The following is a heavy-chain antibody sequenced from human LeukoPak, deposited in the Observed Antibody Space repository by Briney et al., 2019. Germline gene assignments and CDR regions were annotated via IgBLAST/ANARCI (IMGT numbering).Heavy chain of an antibody. J-gene: IGHJ6*03. CDR2: MYNSGST. D-gene: IGHD3-10*01. V-gene: IGHV4-59*08. Sequence: PSETLSLTCIVSGGSISSYNWNWIRQPPGKGLEWIGYMYNSGSTNYNPSLKSRVTISVDTSKNQFSLKLSSVTAADTAVYYCARHVRPMVRGGPRSRYYYMDVWGKGTTVTISS. CDR1: GGSISSYN. CDR3: ARHVRPMVRGGPRSRYYYMDV.